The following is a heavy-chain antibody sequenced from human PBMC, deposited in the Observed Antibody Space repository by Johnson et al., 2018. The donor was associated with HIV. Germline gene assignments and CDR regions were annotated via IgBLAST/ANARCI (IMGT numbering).Heavy chain of an antibody. Sequence: QEQLVESGGDLIKPGGSLRLSCAASNFTFKDYYMNWIRQAPGKGLEWISYISGSGFDTFYADSVKGRFTISRDNAKKSLYLQMSSLKAEDTAVYYWARDEWSRSSGDAFDIWGQGTMVTVSS. CDR3: ARDEWSRSSGDAFDI. D-gene: IGHD6-6*01. J-gene: IGHJ3*02. CDR1: NFTFKDYY. CDR2: ISGSGFDT. V-gene: IGHV3-11*04.